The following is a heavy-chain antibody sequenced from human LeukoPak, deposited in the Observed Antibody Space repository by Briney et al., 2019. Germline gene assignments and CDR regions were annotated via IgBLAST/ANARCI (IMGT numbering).Heavy chain of an antibody. CDR3: ARAERGFDY. V-gene: IGHV3-7*01. D-gene: IGHD1-1*01. CDR1: GITFSNYW. CDR2: LNQDGSEK. J-gene: IGHJ4*02. Sequence: GGSLRLSCAASGITFSNYWMSWVRQAPGKGLEWEANLNQDGSEKNYADSVKGRFTISRDNARNTLYLQTNSLRAEDTAVFYCARAERGFDYWGQGTLVTVSS.